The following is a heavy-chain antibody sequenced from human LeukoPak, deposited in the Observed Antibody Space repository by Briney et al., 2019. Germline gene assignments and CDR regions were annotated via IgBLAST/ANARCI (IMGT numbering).Heavy chain of an antibody. D-gene: IGHD6-13*01. J-gene: IGHJ4*02. CDR1: GYTCSNYD. Sequence: ASVKVSCKASGYTCSNYDINWVRQATGQGLEWMGWMRPNNGKTGYAQNFQGRVTMTRDTSISTAYMELRRLRIEDTAVYYCARGPPESSSSDSWGQGTLVTVSS. V-gene: IGHV1-8*01. CDR2: MRPNNGKT. CDR3: ARGPPESSSSDS.